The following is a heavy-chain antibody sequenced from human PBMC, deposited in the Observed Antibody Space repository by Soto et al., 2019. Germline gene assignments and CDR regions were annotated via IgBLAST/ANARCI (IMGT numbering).Heavy chain of an antibody. V-gene: IGHV3-23*01. CDR1: GFTFSSYA. D-gene: IGHD3-3*01. Sequence: EVQLLESGGGLVQPGGSLRLSCAASGFTFSSYAMSWVRQAPGKGLEWVSAISGSGGSTYYADSVKGRFTISRDNSKNSPYLRMNSLNAEDTAVYYCAKASEPYYFWTGSRWDYFGMDVWGQGTTVTVSS. CDR3: AKASEPYYFWTGSRWDYFGMDV. J-gene: IGHJ6*02. CDR2: ISGSGGST.